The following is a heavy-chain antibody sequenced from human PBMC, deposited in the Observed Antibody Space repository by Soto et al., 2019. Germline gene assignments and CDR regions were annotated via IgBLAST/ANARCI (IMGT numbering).Heavy chain of an antibody. Sequence: SETLSLTCTVFGGSMTGYYWNWIRQSPGKGLEWVAYIYNSGATSYIPSLKSRVTISIDSSKNQFFLNLTSATAADTAVYFCARNKVTTVRYFDYWGQGTMVTVSS. CDR2: IYNSGAT. J-gene: IGHJ4*02. V-gene: IGHV4-59*01. CDR3: ARNKVTTVRYFDY. CDR1: GGSMTGYY. D-gene: IGHD4-17*01.